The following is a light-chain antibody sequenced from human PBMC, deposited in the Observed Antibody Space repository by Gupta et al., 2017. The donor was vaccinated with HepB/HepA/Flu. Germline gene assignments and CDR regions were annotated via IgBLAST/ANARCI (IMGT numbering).Light chain of an antibody. J-gene: IGKJ1*01. V-gene: IGKV4-1*01. CDR1: QSVLYSSNNKNY. CDR2: WAS. CDR3: QQDDSTPWA. Sequence: DIVMTQSPDSLAVSLGERATINCKSSQSVLYSSNNKNYLAWYQQKPGQPPKLLIYWASTRESGVPDRFSVRGSGTDFTLTISSLQAEDVAVYYCQQDDSTPWAFGQGTKVEIK.